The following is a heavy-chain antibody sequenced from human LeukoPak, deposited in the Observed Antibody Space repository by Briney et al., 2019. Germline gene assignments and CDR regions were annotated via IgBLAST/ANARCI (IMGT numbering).Heavy chain of an antibody. J-gene: IGHJ5*02. CDR1: GGSISSYY. CDR3: ARRSIAVAAWFDP. V-gene: IGHV4-59*08. CDR2: IYYSGST. Sequence: PSETLSLTCTVSGGSISSYYWSWIRQPPGEGLEWIGYIYYSGSTNYNPSLKSRVTISEDTSKNQFSLKLSSVTAADTAVYYCARRSIAVAAWFDPWGQGTLVTVSS. D-gene: IGHD6-19*01.